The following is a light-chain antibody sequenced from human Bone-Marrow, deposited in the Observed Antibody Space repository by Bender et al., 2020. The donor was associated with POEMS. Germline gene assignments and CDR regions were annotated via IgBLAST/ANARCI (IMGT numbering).Light chain of an antibody. V-gene: IGLV2-23*02. CDR2: EVN. Sequence: QSALTQPASVSGSPGQSITISCAGTSSDVGTYNLVSWYQQRPGKAPNLIIYEVNKRPSGISHRFSGSKTGNTASLTVSGLQAEDEADYYCCSYAGSITFVFGTGTKVTVL. CDR3: CSYAGSITFV. CDR1: SSDVGTYNL. J-gene: IGLJ1*01.